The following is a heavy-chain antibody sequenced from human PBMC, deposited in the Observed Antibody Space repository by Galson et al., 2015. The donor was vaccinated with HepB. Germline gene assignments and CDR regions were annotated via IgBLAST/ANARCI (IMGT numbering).Heavy chain of an antibody. Sequence: QSGAEVKKPGESLKISCKGSGYSFTSYWIGWVRQMPGKGLEWMGIIYPGDSDTRYSPSFQGQVTISADKSISTAYLQWSSLKASDTAMYYCARQGSRLRGLLWFRTGNRFDPWGQGTLVTVSS. J-gene: IGHJ5*02. V-gene: IGHV5-51*01. CDR3: ARQGSRLRGLLWFRTGNRFDP. CDR1: GYSFTSYW. CDR2: IYPGDSDT. D-gene: IGHD3-10*01.